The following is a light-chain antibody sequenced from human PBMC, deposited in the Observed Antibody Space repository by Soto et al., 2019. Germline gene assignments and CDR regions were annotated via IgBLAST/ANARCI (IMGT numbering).Light chain of an antibody. J-gene: IGKJ4*01. CDR2: AAS. CDR1: QGFSGN. Sequence: DIQLTQSPSFLSASVGDQVTITCRASQGFSGNLAWYQQKPGKAPKLLIYAASTLQSGVPSRFSGSGSGTEFTLTISSLQPEDLATYYCQQVNQYPLFGGGTKVEIK. CDR3: QQVNQYPL. V-gene: IGKV1-9*01.